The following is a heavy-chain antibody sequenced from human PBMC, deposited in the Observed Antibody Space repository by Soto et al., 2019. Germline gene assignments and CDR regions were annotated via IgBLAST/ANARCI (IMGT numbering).Heavy chain of an antibody. Sequence: SETLSLTCAVYGGSFSGYYWSWIRQPPGKGLEWIGEINHSGSTNYNPSLKSRVTISVDTSKNQFSLKLSSVTAADTAVYYCARHVAAAEESRYYYYYMDVWGKGTTVTVSS. CDR3: ARHVAAAEESRYYYYYMDV. V-gene: IGHV4-34*01. J-gene: IGHJ6*03. D-gene: IGHD6-13*01. CDR2: INHSGST. CDR1: GGSFSGYY.